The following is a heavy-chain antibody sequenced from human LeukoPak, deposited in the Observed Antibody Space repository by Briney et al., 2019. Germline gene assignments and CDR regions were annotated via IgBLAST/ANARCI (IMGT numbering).Heavy chain of an antibody. Sequence: GGSLRLSCAASGFTFSSYGMHWVRQAPGKGLEWVAVISYDGSNKYYADSVKGRFTISRDNSKNTLYLQVNSLRAEDTAVYYCAKGGVAALFDYWGQGTLVTVSS. J-gene: IGHJ4*02. CDR1: GFTFSSYG. CDR2: ISYDGSNK. CDR3: AKGGVAALFDY. V-gene: IGHV3-30*18. D-gene: IGHD6-13*01.